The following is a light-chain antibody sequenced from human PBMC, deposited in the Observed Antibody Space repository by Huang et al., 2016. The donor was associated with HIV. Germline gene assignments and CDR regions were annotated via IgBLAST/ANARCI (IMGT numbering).Light chain of an antibody. Sequence: DIQVTQSPSSLSASVGDRVTITCRTSQRISSHLSWYQQKIGKGPRLLIYSSTVLQSGVPSRFTGSGSWTDFTLTINSLQPEDFATYYCQQTYSAPVTCGGGTRVEIK. CDR1: QRISSH. J-gene: IGKJ4*01. V-gene: IGKV1-39*01. CDR2: SST. CDR3: QQTYSAPVT.